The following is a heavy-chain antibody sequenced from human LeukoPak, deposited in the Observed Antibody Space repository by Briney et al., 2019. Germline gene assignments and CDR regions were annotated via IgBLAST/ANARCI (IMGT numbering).Heavy chain of an antibody. CDR1: GFTFSSHA. CDR3: AKGQSASSTFDC. Sequence: GGSLRLSCAASGFTFSSHAMSWVRQAPGTGLEWVSLIRGSSDVIEYADSVRGRFTISRDNSKNTVSLQLNNLRAEDTALYYCAKGQSASSTFDCWGQGTLVTVSS. CDR2: IRGSSDVI. J-gene: IGHJ4*02. V-gene: IGHV3-23*01.